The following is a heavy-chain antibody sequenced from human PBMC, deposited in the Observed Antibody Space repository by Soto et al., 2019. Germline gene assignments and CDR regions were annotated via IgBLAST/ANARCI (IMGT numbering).Heavy chain of an antibody. J-gene: IGHJ6*03. V-gene: IGHV1-24*01. Sequence: ELSTVCVVQAPGKGLEWMGGFDPEDGETIYAQKFQGRVTMTEDTSTDTAYMELSSLRSEDTAVYYCATHEHRYYYMDVWGKGTTVTVSS. CDR3: ATHEHRYYYMDV. CDR1: ELS. CDR2: FDPEDGET.